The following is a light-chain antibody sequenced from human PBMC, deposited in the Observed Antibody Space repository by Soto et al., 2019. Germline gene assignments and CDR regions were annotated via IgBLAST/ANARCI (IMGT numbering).Light chain of an antibody. CDR3: CSSAGDTLVV. Sequence: QSALTQPASVSGSPGQSITISCTGTSSVVGSYNTVSWYQQHPGKAPKLMIFEDTERPSGVSHRFSASKSGNTAYLSISGLQAEDEAYYYCCSSAGDTLVVFGGGTKVTVL. CDR2: EDT. J-gene: IGLJ2*01. CDR1: SSVVGSYNT. V-gene: IGLV2-23*01.